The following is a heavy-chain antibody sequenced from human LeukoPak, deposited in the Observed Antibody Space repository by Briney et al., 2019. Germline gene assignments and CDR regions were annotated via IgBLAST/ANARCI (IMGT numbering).Heavy chain of an antibody. Sequence: GASLKVSCKVSGYTFTSYDFNWGRQATGQGLEWMGWMNSNSGNAGYAQKFQGRVTMTRNSSISTAYMELSSLRSEDTAVYYCARVGYDFWSGSLFDAFDIWGQGTMVTVSS. CDR3: ARVGYDFWSGSLFDAFDI. D-gene: IGHD3-3*01. CDR1: GYTFTSYD. J-gene: IGHJ3*02. CDR2: MNSNSGNA. V-gene: IGHV1-8*01.